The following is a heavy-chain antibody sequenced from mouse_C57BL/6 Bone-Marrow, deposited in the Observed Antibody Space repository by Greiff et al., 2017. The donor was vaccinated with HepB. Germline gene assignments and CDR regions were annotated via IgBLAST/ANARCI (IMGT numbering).Heavy chain of an antibody. J-gene: IGHJ4*01. D-gene: IGHD2-10*02. CDR3: ARYGYGKRGMDY. Sequence: QVQLQEPGTELVKPGASVKLSCKASGYTFTSYWMHWVKQRPGQGLEWIGNINPSNGGTNYNEKFKSKATLTVDKSSSTAYMQLSSLTSEDSAVYYCARYGYGKRGMDYWGQGTSVTVSS. CDR2: INPSNGGT. CDR1: GYTFTSYW. V-gene: IGHV1-53*01.